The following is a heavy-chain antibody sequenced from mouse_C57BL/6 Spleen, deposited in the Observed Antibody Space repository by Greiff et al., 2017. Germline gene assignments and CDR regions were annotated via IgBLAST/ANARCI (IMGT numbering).Heavy chain of an antibody. V-gene: IGHV5-4*03. D-gene: IGHD2-4*01. Sequence: EVKLVESGGGLVKPGGSLKLSCAASGFTFSSYAMSWVRQTPEKRLEWVATISDGGSYTYYPDNVKGRFTISRDNAKNNLYLQMSHLKSEDTAMYYCARVVDYDYDVGAMDYWGQGTSVTVSS. J-gene: IGHJ4*01. CDR2: ISDGGSYT. CDR3: ARVVDYDYDVGAMDY. CDR1: GFTFSSYA.